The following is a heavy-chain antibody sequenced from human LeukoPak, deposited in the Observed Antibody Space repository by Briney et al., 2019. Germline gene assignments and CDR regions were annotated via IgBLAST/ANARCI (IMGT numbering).Heavy chain of an antibody. CDR2: ISYDGSNK. CDR3: ARDRSSNEYYFDY. Sequence: AGGSLRLSCAASGFTFSSYAMHWVRQAPGKGLEWVAVISYDGSNKYYADSVKGRFTISRDNSKNTLYLQMNSLRAEDTAVYYCARDRSSNEYYFDYWGQGTLVTVSS. J-gene: IGHJ4*02. CDR1: GFTFSSYA. V-gene: IGHV3-30-3*01. D-gene: IGHD2-2*01.